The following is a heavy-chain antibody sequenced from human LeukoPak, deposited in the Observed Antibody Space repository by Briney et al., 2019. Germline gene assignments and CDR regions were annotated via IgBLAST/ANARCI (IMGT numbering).Heavy chain of an antibody. J-gene: IGHJ3*02. CDR1: GGSVSSGSYY. D-gene: IGHD2-8*02. V-gene: IGHV4-61*01. CDR3: ARRGSGGRSFDI. CDR2: ISYSGST. Sequence: SETLSLTCTVSGGSVSSGSYYWTWIRQPPGKGLEWIGYISYSGSTNFNPSLKSRVTISVDTSKNQFSLNLSSVTAADTAVYYCARRGSGGRSFDIWGQGTMVTVSS.